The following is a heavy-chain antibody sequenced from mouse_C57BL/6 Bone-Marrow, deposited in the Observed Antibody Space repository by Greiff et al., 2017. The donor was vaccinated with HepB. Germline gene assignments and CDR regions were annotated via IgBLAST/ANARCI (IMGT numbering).Heavy chain of an antibody. CDR1: GYTFTEYT. J-gene: IGHJ4*01. CDR2: FYPGSGSI. D-gene: IGHD3-2*02. Sequence: QVQLKESGAELVKPGASVKLSCKASGYTFTEYTIHWVKQRSGQGLEWIGWFYPGSGSIKYNEKFKDKATLTADKSDSTVNMELSRLTTEDSAVYFCARHEEPQLRLRYAMDYWGQGTSVTVSS. CDR3: ARHEEPQLRLRYAMDY. V-gene: IGHV1-62-2*01.